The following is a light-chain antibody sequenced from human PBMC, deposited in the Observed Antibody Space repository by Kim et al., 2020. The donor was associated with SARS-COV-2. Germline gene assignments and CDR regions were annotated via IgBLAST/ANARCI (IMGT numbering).Light chain of an antibody. CDR2: EAS. J-gene: IGKJ2*01. CDR1: LGISNY. Sequence: DIQMTQSPTSLSASVGDTFSITRRASLGISNYLAWFRQKPGKAPESLIYEASTLQSGVPSRFQGSGSGTEFTLTINSLQPDDFATNYGHQYDSYPPTFGQGTKLEIK. CDR3: HQYDSYPPT. V-gene: IGKV1-16*01.